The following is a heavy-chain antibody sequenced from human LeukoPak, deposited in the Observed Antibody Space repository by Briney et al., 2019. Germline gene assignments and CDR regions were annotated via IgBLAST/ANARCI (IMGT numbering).Heavy chain of an antibody. Sequence: WGSLRLSCVASGFTFSSYAMSWVRQAPGKGLQWIAVISRSGGSAYYADIVKGWFTISRDNSKNTLYLQMNSLRVEDTAVYYCAKDLGGYSYGRYNYWGQGTLVTVSS. J-gene: IGHJ4*02. V-gene: IGHV3-23*01. CDR1: GFTFSSYA. CDR2: ISRSGGSA. CDR3: AKDLGGYSYGRYNY. D-gene: IGHD5-18*01.